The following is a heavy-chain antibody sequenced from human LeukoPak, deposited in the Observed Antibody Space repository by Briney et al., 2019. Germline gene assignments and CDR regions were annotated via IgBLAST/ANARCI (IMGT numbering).Heavy chain of an antibody. Sequence: GGSLRLSCAASAFTFSSYAMSWVRQARGKGLEWVSTISGGGGTTYYADSVKGRFSIPRDSAKNTLYLQMDSLRAEDTAVYYCARARSGYDFEYWGQGTLVTVSS. D-gene: IGHD5-12*01. V-gene: IGHV3-23*01. CDR1: AFTFSSYA. CDR2: ISGGGGTT. CDR3: ARARSGYDFEY. J-gene: IGHJ4*02.